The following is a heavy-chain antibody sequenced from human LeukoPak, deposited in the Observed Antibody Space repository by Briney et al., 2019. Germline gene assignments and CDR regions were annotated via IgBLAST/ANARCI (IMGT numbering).Heavy chain of an antibody. V-gene: IGHV3-30*02. CDR3: AKGPGILTGHLAALGY. J-gene: IGHJ4*02. Sequence: QPGGSLRLSCAASGFTFSSYGMHWVRQAPGKGLEWVAFIRYDGSNKYYADSVKGRFTISRDNSKNTLYLQMNSLRAEDTAVYYCAKGPGILTGHLAALGYWGQGTLVTVSS. CDR2: IRYDGSNK. CDR1: GFTFSSYG. D-gene: IGHD3-9*01.